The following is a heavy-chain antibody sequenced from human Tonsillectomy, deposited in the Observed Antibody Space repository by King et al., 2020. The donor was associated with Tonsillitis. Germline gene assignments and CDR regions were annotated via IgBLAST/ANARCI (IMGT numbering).Heavy chain of an antibody. V-gene: IGHV3-33*05. CDR1: GFTFSSYG. CDR3: TRGPDYDVLPGPTSASSVMEV. Sequence: VQLVESGGGVVQPGRSLRLSCAASGFTFSSYGMHWVRQAPGKGLEWVAVISYHGSNKYYADSVKGRFTISRDNSKNTLYLRMNSLRAEDTAVYFCTRGPDYDVLPGPTSASSVMEVWGQGPT. J-gene: IGHJ6*02. D-gene: IGHD3-9*01. CDR2: ISYHGSNK.